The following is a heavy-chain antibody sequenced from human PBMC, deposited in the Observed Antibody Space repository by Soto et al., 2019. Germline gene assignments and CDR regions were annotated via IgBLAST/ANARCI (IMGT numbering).Heavy chain of an antibody. CDR3: ARGSGPMIEWH. CDR1: GYTFTSYG. V-gene: IGHV1-18*01. CDR2: INACNGNT. Sequence: ASVKVSCKASGYTFTSYGISWVRQAPGQGLEWMGWINACNGNTKYAQKLQGRVTITRDTSASTAYMELSSLRSEDTAVYYCARGSGPMIEWHWGQGTLVTVSS. D-gene: IGHD3-22*01. J-gene: IGHJ4*02.